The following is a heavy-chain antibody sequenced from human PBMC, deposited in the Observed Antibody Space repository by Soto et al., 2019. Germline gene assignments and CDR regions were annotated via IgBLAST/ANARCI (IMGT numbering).Heavy chain of an antibody. D-gene: IGHD4-17*01. Sequence: GASVKVSCKASGFTFTSSAVQWVRQARGQRLEWIGWIVVGSGNTNYAQKFQERVTITRDMSTSTAYMELSSLRSEDTAVYYCAADPPNGPLDDYGDFGYWGQGTLVTVSS. V-gene: IGHV1-58*01. J-gene: IGHJ4*02. CDR1: GFTFTSSA. CDR2: IVVGSGNT. CDR3: AADPPNGPLDDYGDFGY.